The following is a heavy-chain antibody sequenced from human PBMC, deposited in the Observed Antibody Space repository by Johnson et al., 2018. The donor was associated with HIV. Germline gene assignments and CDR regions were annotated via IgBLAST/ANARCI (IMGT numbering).Heavy chain of an antibody. D-gene: IGHD6-13*01. CDR1: GFTFSDAS. Sequence: VQLVESGGGVVQPGRSLRLSCTASGFTFSDASMSWVRQAPGKGLEWVGRLKSKTDGGTTDYAAPVKGRFTIPRDDSKNTLYLQMNSLKTEDTAVYYCTTAASSSWYGEDAFDIWGQGTMVTVSS. J-gene: IGHJ3*02. CDR3: TTAASSSWYGEDAFDI. CDR2: LKSKTDGGTT. V-gene: IGHV3-15*01.